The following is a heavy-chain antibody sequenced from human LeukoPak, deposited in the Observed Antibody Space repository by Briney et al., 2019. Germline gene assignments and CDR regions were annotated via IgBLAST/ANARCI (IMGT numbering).Heavy chain of an antibody. Sequence: PGGSLRLSCAASGITFSNYEMNWVRQAPGKGLEWVSYISSRGTTTHYADSVKGRFIISRDNAENSLYLQMNSLRAEDTALYHCVRDRGTATVRSFDIWGQGTMVTVSS. J-gene: IGHJ3*02. CDR3: VRDRGTATVRSFDI. D-gene: IGHD4-17*01. CDR1: GITFSNYE. V-gene: IGHV3-48*03. CDR2: ISSRGTTT.